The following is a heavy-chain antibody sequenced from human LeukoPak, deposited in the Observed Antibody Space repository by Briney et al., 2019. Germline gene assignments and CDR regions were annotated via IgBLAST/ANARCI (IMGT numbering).Heavy chain of an antibody. J-gene: IGHJ4*02. CDR3: AKSNRITMIVVVITAFDY. V-gene: IGHV3-23*01. D-gene: IGHD3-22*01. Sequence: PGGSLRLSCAASGFTFSSYAMSWVRQAPGKGLEWVSAISGSGGSTYYADSVKGRFTISRDNSKNTLYLQMNSLRAEDTAVYYCAKSNRITMIVVVITAFDYWGQGILVTVSS. CDR1: GFTFSSYA. CDR2: ISGSGGST.